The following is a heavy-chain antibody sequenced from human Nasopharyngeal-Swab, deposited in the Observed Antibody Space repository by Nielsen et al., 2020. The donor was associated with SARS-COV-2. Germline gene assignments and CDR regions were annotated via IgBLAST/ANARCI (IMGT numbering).Heavy chain of an antibody. J-gene: IGHJ6*02. CDR2: IESDGTT. D-gene: IGHD5-18*01. CDR3: ARDNRLQLWLRFYGLDV. Sequence: GGSLRLSCAASGRTVSDNYMTWVRQVPGKGLEWVSLIESDGTTYYSDSVRGRFTISRDNAKNIVFLQMNSLGVEDTALYYCARDNRLQLWLRFYGLDVWGQGTTVTVSS. V-gene: IGHV3-66*01. CDR1: GRTVSDNY.